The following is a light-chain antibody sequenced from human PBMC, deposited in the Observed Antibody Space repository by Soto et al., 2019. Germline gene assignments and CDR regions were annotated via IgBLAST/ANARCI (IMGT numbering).Light chain of an antibody. CDR3: SSYTSATTYV. J-gene: IGLJ1*01. CDR2: EVS. Sequence: QSVLSQPASVSGSPGQSITISCTGTSSDVGAYHYVSWYQHHPGKAPKLMIHEVSDRPSGISNRFSGSKSGDTASLTISGLQAEDEADYYCSSYTSATTYVFGTGTKVTVL. V-gene: IGLV2-14*01. CDR1: SSDVGAYHY.